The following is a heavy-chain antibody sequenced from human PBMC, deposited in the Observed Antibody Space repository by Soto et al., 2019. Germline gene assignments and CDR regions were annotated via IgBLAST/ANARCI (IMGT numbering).Heavy chain of an antibody. CDR3: GREGSASAFDC. V-gene: IGHV1-18*01. D-gene: IGHD6-6*01. CDR2: ISAYNGNT. Sequence: ASVKVSCKTSGYTFTNYGINWVRQAPGQGLEWMGWISAYNGNTNYAQKFQGRVTVTTDTSTTTAYMELRSLRSDDTAVYYCGREGSASAFDCWGQGTLVTVSS. J-gene: IGHJ4*02. CDR1: GYTFTNYG.